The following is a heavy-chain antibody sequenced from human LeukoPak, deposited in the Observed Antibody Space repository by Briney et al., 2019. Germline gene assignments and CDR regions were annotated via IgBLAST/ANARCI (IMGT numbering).Heavy chain of an antibody. CDR3: ARGAPYYGSGIASGEYRY. D-gene: IGHD3-10*01. CDR2: IIPIFGTA. J-gene: IGHJ4*02. Sequence: GASVKVSCKASGGTFSSYAISWVRQAPGQGLEWMGGIIPIFGTANYAQKFQGRVTITADESTSTAYMELSSLRSEDTAVYYCARGAPYYGSGIASGEYRYWGQGTLVTVSS. CDR1: GGTFSSYA. V-gene: IGHV1-69*13.